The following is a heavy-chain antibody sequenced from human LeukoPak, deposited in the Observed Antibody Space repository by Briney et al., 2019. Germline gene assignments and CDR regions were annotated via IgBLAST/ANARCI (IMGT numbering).Heavy chain of an antibody. D-gene: IGHD3-10*01. V-gene: IGHV1-2*02. CDR1: GYTFTGLY. CDR3: ARDFGPTDFDY. Sequence: ASVKVSCKASGYTFTGLYMHWVRQAPGQGLEWMGWINPDSGDTNFAQQFQGRVTMTRDTSISTVYMELSRLTSDDTAVYYCARDFGPTDFDYWGQGTLVTVSS. J-gene: IGHJ4*02. CDR2: INPDSGDT.